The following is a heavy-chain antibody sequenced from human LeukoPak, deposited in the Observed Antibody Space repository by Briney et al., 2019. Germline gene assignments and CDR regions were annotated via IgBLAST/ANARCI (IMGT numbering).Heavy chain of an antibody. J-gene: IGHJ4*02. CDR1: GYTFTGYY. V-gene: IGHV1-2*02. CDR2: INPNSGGT. CDR3: ASLAEYYGGIAY. Sequence: ASVKVSCKASGYTFTGYYIHWVRQAPGQGLEWMGWINPNSGGTNYAQKFQGRVTMTRDTSISTAYMELSRLRSDDAAVYYCASLAEYYGGIAYWGQGTLVTVSS. D-gene: IGHD4-23*01.